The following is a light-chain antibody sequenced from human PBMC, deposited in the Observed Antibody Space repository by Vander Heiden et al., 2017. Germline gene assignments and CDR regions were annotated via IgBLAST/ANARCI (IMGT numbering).Light chain of an antibody. CDR2: DNN. V-gene: IGLV1-51*01. J-gene: IGLJ3*02. Sequence: QSVLTQPPSVSAAPGQKVTISCSGSSSNIGNNYVSWYKQLPGTAPKLLIYDNNKRPSGIPDRFSGSKSGTSATLGITGLQTGDEADYYGGTWDSSLSAWVFGGGTKLTVL. CDR1: SSNIGNNY. CDR3: GTWDSSLSAWV.